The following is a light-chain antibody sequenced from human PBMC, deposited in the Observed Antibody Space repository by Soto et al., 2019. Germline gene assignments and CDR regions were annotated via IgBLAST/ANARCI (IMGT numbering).Light chain of an antibody. CDR2: DVS. CDR1: QSVSSNY. J-gene: IGKJ1*01. CDR3: QQYGSSPT. Sequence: ETVLTQSPGTLSLSPGERATLSCRSSQSVSSNYLAWYQQKPGQAPRLLIYDVSSRATGIPDRFSGSGSGTDCTLIISRLEPEDFAMYYCQQYGSSPTFGQGTKVEIK. V-gene: IGKV3-20*01.